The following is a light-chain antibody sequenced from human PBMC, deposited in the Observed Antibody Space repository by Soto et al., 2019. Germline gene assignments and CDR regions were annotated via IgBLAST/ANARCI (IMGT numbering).Light chain of an antibody. CDR2: YDT. CDR1: NIGSKS. J-gene: IGLJ2*01. V-gene: IGLV3-21*04. CDR3: QVWDIGSGVI. Sequence: SYELTQPPAVSVAPGKTAKITCGGSNIGSKSVHWYQQKPGQAPVLVIYYDTDRPSGVPERLSGSNSGSTAALTISRVEAGDEADYNCQVWDIGSGVIFGGGTKLTVL.